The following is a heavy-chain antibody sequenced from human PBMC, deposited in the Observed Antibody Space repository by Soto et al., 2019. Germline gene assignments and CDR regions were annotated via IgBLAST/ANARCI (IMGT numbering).Heavy chain of an antibody. V-gene: IGHV3-21*01. D-gene: IGHD3-3*01. CDR3: ARDRGIFGVGDYYSYMDV. CDR1: GFNFSTYS. J-gene: IGHJ6*03. Sequence: EVQLVESGGGLVKPGGSLRLSCAASGFNFSTYSMNWVRQAPGKGLEWVSSITSSSTYIYYSDSVKGRFTISRDNAKNSLYLQMDSVRAEDTAVYYCARDRGIFGVGDYYSYMDVWGKGSTVTVSS. CDR2: ITSSSTYI.